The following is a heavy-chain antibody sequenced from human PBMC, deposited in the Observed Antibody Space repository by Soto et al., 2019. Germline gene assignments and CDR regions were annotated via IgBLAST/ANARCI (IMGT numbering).Heavy chain of an antibody. V-gene: IGHV4-34*04. D-gene: IGHD2-15*01. J-gene: IGHJ5*02. Sequence: SETLSLTCAVYGGSFSCYYWIWIRQPPGKXLXWIGEINNSGSKNHNQSLKPRPTLQVHNPKNQFSPKLRSVTAEHTAVYYCARGGILGYCSGGSCFNWFDHWGQGTLVTVSS. CDR3: ARGGILGYCSGGSCFNWFDH. CDR2: INNSGSK. CDR1: GGSFSCYY.